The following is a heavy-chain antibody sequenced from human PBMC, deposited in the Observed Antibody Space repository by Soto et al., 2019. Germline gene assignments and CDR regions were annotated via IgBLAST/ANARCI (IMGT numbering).Heavy chain of an antibody. Sequence: SETLSLTCAVSGGSISSGGYSWSWIRQPPGKGLEWIGYIYHSGSTYYNPSLKSRVTISVDRSKNQFSLKLSSVTAADTAVYYCARRIVGADVFDYWGQGTLVTVSS. CDR2: IYHSGST. D-gene: IGHD1-26*01. J-gene: IGHJ4*02. CDR3: ARRIVGADVFDY. CDR1: GGSISSGGYS. V-gene: IGHV4-30-2*01.